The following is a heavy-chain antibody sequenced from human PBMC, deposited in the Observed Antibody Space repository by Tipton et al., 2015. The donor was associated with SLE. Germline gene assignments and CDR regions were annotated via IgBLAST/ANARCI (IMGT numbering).Heavy chain of an antibody. CDR1: GGSISNYY. V-gene: IGHV4-59*01. CDR2: IYYSGST. D-gene: IGHD7-27*01. CDR3: ATKTGWYFDL. J-gene: IGHJ2*01. Sequence: TLSLTCTVSGGSISNYYCNWIRQTAGKGLEWVGQIYYSGSTNYNPSLKSRVTISIDTSKNQFSLQLTSVTSADTAVYYCATKTGWYFDLWGRGTLVTVSS.